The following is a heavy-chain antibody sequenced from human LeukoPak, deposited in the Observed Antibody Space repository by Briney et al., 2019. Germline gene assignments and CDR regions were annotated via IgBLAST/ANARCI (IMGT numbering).Heavy chain of an antibody. J-gene: IGHJ4*02. D-gene: IGHD6-19*01. V-gene: IGHV3-23*01. Sequence: PGGSLRLSCAVSGFTFGIYAMTWVRQAPGRGLEWVSTISGSGGTTHFADSVKGRFTISRDNSGSTLYLQMNSLRAEDTAVYWCARGHGSGWYYFDSWGQGTLVTVSS. CDR2: ISGSGGTT. CDR3: ARGHGSGWYYFDS. CDR1: GFTFGIYA.